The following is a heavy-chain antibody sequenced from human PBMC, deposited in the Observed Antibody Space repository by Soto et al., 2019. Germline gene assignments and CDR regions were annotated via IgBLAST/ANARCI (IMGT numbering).Heavy chain of an antibody. V-gene: IGHV1-69*08. CDR1: GGTFSRYT. J-gene: IGHJ4*02. Sequence: QVELVQSGAEVKKPESSVKVSCKASGGTFSRYTISWVRQAPGQGHEWMGRIILILGIANYAQKFQGRVTITADESTSSAYMELSSPRAEDTAEYYAARDQPRSSDYWGQGTLVTV. CDR2: IILILGIA. CDR3: ARDQPRSSDY.